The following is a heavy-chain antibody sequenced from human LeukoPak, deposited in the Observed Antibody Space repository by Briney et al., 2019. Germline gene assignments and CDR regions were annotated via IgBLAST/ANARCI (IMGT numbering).Heavy chain of an antibody. CDR2: ISAYNGDT. J-gene: IGHJ4*02. D-gene: IGHD3-10*01. V-gene: IGHV1-18*01. Sequence: ASVRVSCKASGYSFASFGINWVRQAPGQGLEWMGWISAYNGDTNYAQNLQGRVTMTTDTSTSTAYMDLRSLTSDDTAVYYCARGGYYGSGSFPDYWGQGTLVTVSS. CDR1: GYSFASFG. CDR3: ARGGYYGSGSFPDY.